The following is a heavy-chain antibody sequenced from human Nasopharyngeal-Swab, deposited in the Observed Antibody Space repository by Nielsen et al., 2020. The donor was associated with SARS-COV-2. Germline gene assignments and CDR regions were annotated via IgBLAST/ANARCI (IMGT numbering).Heavy chain of an antibody. CDR2: INPSGGST. J-gene: IGHJ6*03. CDR3: ARGLHDFWSGPILDYYYYYMDV. CDR1: GYTFTSYY. D-gene: IGHD3-3*01. V-gene: IGHV1-46*01. Sequence: ASVKVSCKASGYTFTSYYMHWVRQAPGQGLEWMGIINPSGGSTSYAQKFQGRVTMTRDTSTSTVYMELSSLRSEDTAVYYCARGLHDFWSGPILDYYYYYMDVWGKGTTVTVSS.